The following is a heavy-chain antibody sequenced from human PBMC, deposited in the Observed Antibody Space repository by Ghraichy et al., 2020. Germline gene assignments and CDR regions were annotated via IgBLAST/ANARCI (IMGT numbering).Heavy chain of an antibody. CDR2: IKQDGSEK. CDR1: GFTFSGYW. J-gene: IGHJ4*02. V-gene: IGHV3-7*03. D-gene: IGHD2/OR15-2a*01. CDR3: ARANSLGY. Sequence: GGSLRLSCAASGFTFSGYWMSWVRQAPGKGLEWVANIKQDGSEKYYVDSVKGRFTISRDNAENSLYLQMNSLRAEDTAVYYCARANSLGYWGQGTLVTVSS.